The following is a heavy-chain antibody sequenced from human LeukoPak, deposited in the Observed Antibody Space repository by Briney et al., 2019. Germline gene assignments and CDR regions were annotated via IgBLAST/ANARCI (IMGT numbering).Heavy chain of an antibody. CDR2: ISSSGSTI. Sequence: PGGSLRLSCAASGFIFSDSWMSWIRQAPGKGLEWVSYISSSGSTIYYADSVKGRFTISRDNAKNSLYLQMNSLRAEDTAVYYCARGYYGSGRGSLFDYWGQGTLVTVSS. V-gene: IGHV3-11*01. J-gene: IGHJ4*02. CDR1: GFIFSDSW. D-gene: IGHD3-10*01. CDR3: ARGYYGSGRGSLFDY.